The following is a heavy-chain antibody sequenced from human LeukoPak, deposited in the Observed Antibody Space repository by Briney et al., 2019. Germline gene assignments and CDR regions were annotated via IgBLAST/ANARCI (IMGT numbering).Heavy chain of an antibody. CDR1: GGSISSGDYY. J-gene: IGHJ4*02. Sequence: SETLSLTCTVSGGSISSGDYYWSWIRQPPGKGLEWIGYIYYSGSTYYNPSLKSRVTISVDTSKNQFSLKLSSVTAADTAVYYCARTNSMRYSSAYYFDYWGQGTLVTVSS. CDR3: ARTNSMRYSSAYYFDY. V-gene: IGHV4-30-4*08. CDR2: IYYSGST. D-gene: IGHD6-25*01.